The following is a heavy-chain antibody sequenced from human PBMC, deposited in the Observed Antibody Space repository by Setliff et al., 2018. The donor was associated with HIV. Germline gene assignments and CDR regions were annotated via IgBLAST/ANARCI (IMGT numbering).Heavy chain of an antibody. CDR1: GYTFTGYS. V-gene: IGHV1-2*02. J-gene: IGHJ5*02. D-gene: IGHD1-26*01. CDR2: INPDSGGI. CDR3: ARNTPGIVPRRVGFDP. Sequence: ASVKVSCKASGYTFTGYSMHWVRQAPGQGLEWMGWINPDSGGINFAQKFQGRVTMTRVTSISTAYMELSGLRSDDTAVYYCARNTPGIVPRRVGFDPWGQGTLVTAPQ.